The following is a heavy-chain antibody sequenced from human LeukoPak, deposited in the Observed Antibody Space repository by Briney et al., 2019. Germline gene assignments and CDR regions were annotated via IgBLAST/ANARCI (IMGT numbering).Heavy chain of an antibody. CDR3: ARDRVARGYSYGTPLYGMDV. V-gene: IGHV3-53*01. Sequence: WGSLRLSCAASGFTVSSSYMTWVRQAPGKGLEWVSVIYSGGSTYYADSVKGRFTISRDNSKNTLYLQMNSLRAEDTAVYYCARDRVARGYSYGTPLYGMDVWGQGTKVTVSS. D-gene: IGHD5-18*01. CDR2: IYSGGST. CDR1: GFTVSSSY. J-gene: IGHJ6*02.